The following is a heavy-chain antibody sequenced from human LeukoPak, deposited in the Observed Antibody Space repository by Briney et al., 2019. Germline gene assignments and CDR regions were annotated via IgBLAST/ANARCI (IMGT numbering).Heavy chain of an antibody. D-gene: IGHD6-13*01. CDR1: GFTFSSYE. CDR2: ISSSGSTI. Sequence: GGSLRLSCAASGFTFSSYEMNWVRQAPGKGLEWVSYISSSGSTIYYADSVKGRFTISRDNAKNSLYLQMNSLRAEDTAVYYCARDLARAAAGAGYMDVWGKGTTVTVSS. J-gene: IGHJ6*03. CDR3: ARDLARAAAGAGYMDV. V-gene: IGHV3-48*03.